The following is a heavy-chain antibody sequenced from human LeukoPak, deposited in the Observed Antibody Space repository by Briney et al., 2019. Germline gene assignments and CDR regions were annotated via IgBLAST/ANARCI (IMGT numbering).Heavy chain of an antibody. V-gene: IGHV4-59*01. CDR2: IYYSGST. J-gene: IGHJ4*02. Sequence: NPSETLSLTCIVSGGSISSYYWSWIRQPPGKGLEWIAYIYYSGSTDYNPSLKGRVTISVDTSKNQFSLKLSSVTAADTAVYYCARGGYCSGGSCLKFDYWGQGTLVTVSS. CDR3: ARGGYCSGGSCLKFDY. CDR1: GGSISSYY. D-gene: IGHD2-15*01.